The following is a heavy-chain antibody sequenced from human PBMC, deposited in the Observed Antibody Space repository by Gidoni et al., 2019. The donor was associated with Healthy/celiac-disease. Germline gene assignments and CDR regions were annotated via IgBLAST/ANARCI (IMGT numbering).Heavy chain of an antibody. Sequence: QVQLVQSGAEVKKPGASVKVSCKASGYTFTSYDINWGRQATGQGLEWMGWMNPNSGNTGYAQKFQGRVTMTRNTSISTAYMELSSLRSEDTAVYYCAITDCSGGSCYPAYYYYGMDVWGQGTTVTVSS. V-gene: IGHV1-8*01. D-gene: IGHD2-15*01. J-gene: IGHJ6*02. CDR1: GYTFTSYD. CDR3: AITDCSGGSCYPAYYYYGMDV. CDR2: MNPNSGNT.